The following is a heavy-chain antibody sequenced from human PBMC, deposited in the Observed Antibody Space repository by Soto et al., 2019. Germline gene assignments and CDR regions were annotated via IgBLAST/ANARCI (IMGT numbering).Heavy chain of an antibody. J-gene: IGHJ5*02. D-gene: IGHD6-13*01. V-gene: IGHV4-61*01. CDR2: IYYSGST. CDR3: ARGYSSSWRVGFDP. Sequence: QVQLQESGPGLVKPSETLSLTCTVSGCSVSSGSYYWSWIRQHPGKGLEWIVYIYYSGSTNYNPSLKSRVTISVDTSKNQFSLKLSSVTAADTAVYYCARGYSSSWRVGFDPWGQGTLVTVSS. CDR1: GCSVSSGSYY.